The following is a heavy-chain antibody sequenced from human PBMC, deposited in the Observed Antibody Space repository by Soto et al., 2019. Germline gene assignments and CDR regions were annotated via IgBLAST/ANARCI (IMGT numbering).Heavy chain of an antibody. CDR3: AKEGCSSTSCVAFLDV. V-gene: IGHV3-30*18. J-gene: IGHJ3*01. D-gene: IGHD2-2*01. Sequence: LRLSGAASVFTFSSSGMHWVRQAPGKGLEWVAVISYDGSKKYYADSVKGRFTISRDNSKDTVYLQMNSLRAEDTAVYYCAKEGCSSTSCVAFLDVWGRGTMVTVSS. CDR2: ISYDGSKK. CDR1: VFTFSSSG.